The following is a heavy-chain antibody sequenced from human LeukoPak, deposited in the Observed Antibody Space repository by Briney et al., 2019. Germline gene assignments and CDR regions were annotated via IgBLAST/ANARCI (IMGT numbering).Heavy chain of an antibody. CDR1: GGCINSRNNY. V-gene: IGHV4-39*01. CDR3: ARRNYPYYFDY. Sequence: SETLSLTCTVSGGCINSRNNYWGWIRQPPGKGLEWIAIISDTGTTYYSPSLKSRLTISVGTSKNQFSLTLSSVTAADTAVYYCARRNYPYYFDYWGQGTLVTVSS. CDR2: ISDTGTT. D-gene: IGHD1-7*01. J-gene: IGHJ4*02.